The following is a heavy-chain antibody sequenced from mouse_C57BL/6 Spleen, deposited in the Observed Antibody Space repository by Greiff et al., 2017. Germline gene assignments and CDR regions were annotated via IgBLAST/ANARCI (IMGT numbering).Heavy chain of an antibody. CDR3: ARALYYCASYGYFDV. J-gene: IGHJ1*03. Sequence: QVQLQQPGAELVKPGASVKLSCKASGYPFTSYWMHWVKQSPGQGLEWLGMIHPNSGSTNYHQSFKSKATLTVDNSSSTAYMQLSILSSEDSAVSYEARALYYCASYGYFDVWGTGTSVTVSS. V-gene: IGHV1-64*01. CDR1: GYPFTSYW. CDR2: IHPNSGST. D-gene: IGHD1-1*01.